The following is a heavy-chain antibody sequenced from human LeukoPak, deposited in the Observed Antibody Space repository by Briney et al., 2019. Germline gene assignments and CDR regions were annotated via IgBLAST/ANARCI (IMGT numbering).Heavy chain of an antibody. J-gene: IGHJ4*02. D-gene: IGHD6-6*01. CDR3: ARGRSSSSGPFDY. CDR2: IYYSGST. V-gene: IGHV4-59*01. CDR1: GGSISSYY. Sequence: SSETLSLTCTVSGGSISSYYWSWIRQPPGKGLEWIGYIYYSGSTNYNPSLKSRVTISVDTSKNQFSLKLSSVTAADTAVYYCARGRSSSSGPFDYWGQGTLVTVSS.